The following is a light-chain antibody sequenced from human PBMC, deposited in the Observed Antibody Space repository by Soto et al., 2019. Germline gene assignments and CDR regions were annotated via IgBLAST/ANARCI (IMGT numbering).Light chain of an antibody. J-gene: IGKJ3*01. CDR2: GAS. CDR1: QSVSSSH. V-gene: IGKV3-20*01. CDR3: QPYGSSPFT. Sequence: EMGLTQSPGTLSLSPGERATLSCRASQSVSSSHLAWYQQKPGQAPSLLIYGASSRATGIPDRFSGSGSGTDFTLTISRLETEDLAVAYCQPYGSSPFTFGPGTKVDSK.